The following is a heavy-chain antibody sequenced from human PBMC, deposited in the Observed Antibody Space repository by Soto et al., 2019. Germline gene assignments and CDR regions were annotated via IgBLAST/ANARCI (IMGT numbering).Heavy chain of an antibody. CDR2: ISTYNGNT. D-gene: IGHD7-27*01. V-gene: IGHV1-18*04. Sequence: QVQLLQSGAEVKKPGASVKVSCKASGYKFTTYGITWVRQAPGQGLAWLGGISTYNGNTDYAQNLQDRVTTTTETSTSTAYLEVRSLTSDDTAVDFCARGLGTNGLDVWGQGTTVTVSS. J-gene: IGHJ6*02. CDR1: GYKFTTYG. CDR3: ARGLGTNGLDV.